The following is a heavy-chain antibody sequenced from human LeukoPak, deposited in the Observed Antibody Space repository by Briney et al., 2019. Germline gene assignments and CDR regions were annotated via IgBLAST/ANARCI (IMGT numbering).Heavy chain of an antibody. CDR3: AKSGIAARPRGGYFDY. Sequence: PGGSLRLSCGASGFSFSNYAMSWVRQAPGKGLEWVSGISDSGSTAFYADSVKGRFTISRDNSKNTLYLQMNSLRAEDTAVYYCAKSGIAARPRGGYFDYWGQGTLVTVSS. V-gene: IGHV3-23*01. J-gene: IGHJ4*02. CDR2: ISDSGSTA. CDR1: GFSFSNYA. D-gene: IGHD6-6*01.